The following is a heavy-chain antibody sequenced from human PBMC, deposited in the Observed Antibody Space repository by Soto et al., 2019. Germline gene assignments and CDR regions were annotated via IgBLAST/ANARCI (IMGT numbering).Heavy chain of an antibody. CDR2: VYPRDSDT. D-gene: IGHD2-15*01. J-gene: IGHJ4*02. V-gene: IGHV5-51*01. Sequence: PGESLKISCKASGYIFIDYWIGWVRQMPGKGLEWMGIVYPRDSDTRYSPSFQGQVTISADRSTGTAFLQWRSLKASDTALYYCARPRLHCYSIHFNSWGQGTMVTVSA. CDR3: ARPRLHCYSIHFNS. CDR1: GYIFIDYW.